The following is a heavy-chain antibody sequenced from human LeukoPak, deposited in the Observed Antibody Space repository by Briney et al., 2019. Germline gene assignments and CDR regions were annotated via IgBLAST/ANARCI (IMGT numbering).Heavy chain of an antibody. CDR2: ISSSSSYT. Sequence: GGSLRLSCAASGFTFSDYYMSWIRQAPGKGLEWVSYISSSSSYTNYADSVKGRFTISRDNAKNSLYLRMNSLRAEDTAVYYCARGALSKGDIVVVPAAIDYWGQGTLVTVSS. D-gene: IGHD2-2*02. CDR3: ARGALSKGDIVVVPAAIDY. J-gene: IGHJ4*02. V-gene: IGHV3-11*05. CDR1: GFTFSDYY.